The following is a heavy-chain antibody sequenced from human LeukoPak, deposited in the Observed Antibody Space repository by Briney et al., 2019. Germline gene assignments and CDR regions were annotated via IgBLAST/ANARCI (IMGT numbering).Heavy chain of an antibody. CDR1: GYTFSSYA. CDR3: AGVLVSGSGGYYFHS. D-gene: IGHD3-10*01. V-gene: IGHV1-18*01. CDR2: IIAYIGNA. Sequence: ASVKVSCKASGYTFSSYAISWVRQAPGQGLEWMGWIIAYIGNANYAQKFQGRVTMTTDESTSTAYMELSSLRSDDTAVYYCAGVLVSGSGGYYFHSRGQRNLVTVSS. J-gene: IGHJ4*02.